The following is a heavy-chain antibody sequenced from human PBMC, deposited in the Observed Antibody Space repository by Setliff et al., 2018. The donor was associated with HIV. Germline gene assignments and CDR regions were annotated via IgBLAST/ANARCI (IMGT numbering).Heavy chain of an antibody. V-gene: IGHV4-30-4*08. Sequence: PSETLSLTCTVSGDSIISGDYYWSWIRQSPGQGLEWIGHIHYKGNIDYNASLTSRLAISSDTSKNQFSLTLSSVIAADTAIYFCARFTVVVFGAGEPSWFDPWGKGSRFTVSS. CDR2: IHYKGNI. D-gene: IGHD2-15*01. J-gene: IGHJ5*02. CDR1: GDSIISGDYY. CDR3: ARFTVVVFGAGEPSWFDP.